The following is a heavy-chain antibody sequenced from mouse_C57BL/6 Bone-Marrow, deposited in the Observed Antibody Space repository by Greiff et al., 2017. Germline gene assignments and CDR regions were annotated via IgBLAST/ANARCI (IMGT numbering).Heavy chain of an antibody. V-gene: IGHV1-80*01. J-gene: IGHJ3*01. CDR1: GFAFSSYW. Sequence: QVHVKQSGAELVKPGASVKISCKASGFAFSSYWMNWVKQRPGKGLEWIGQIYPGDGDINYNGKFKGKATLTADKSSSTAYMQLSSLTSEDSAVYFCARWEDYGAYWGQGTLVTVSA. D-gene: IGHD2-4*01. CDR2: IYPGDGDI. CDR3: ARWEDYGAY.